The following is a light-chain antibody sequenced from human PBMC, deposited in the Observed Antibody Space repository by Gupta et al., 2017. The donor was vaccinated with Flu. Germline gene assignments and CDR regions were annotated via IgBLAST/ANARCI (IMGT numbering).Light chain of an antibody. V-gene: IGKV1-39*01. J-gene: IGKJ1*01. CDR1: QFISTY. Sequence: DIQMTLFPPSLSASVGDRVTITCRTSQFISTYLNWYQQKPGKATKLLIYGASSLQSGVPSRFSGSGSGTDFTLTISSLQPEDFATYDCQQSYSTCWTFGQGTKVEIK. CDR2: GAS. CDR3: QQSYSTCWT.